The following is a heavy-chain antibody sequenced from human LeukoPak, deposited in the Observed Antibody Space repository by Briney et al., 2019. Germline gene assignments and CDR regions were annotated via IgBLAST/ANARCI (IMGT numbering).Heavy chain of an antibody. Sequence: SQTLSLTCTVSGGSISSGDYYWSWIRRPPGKGLGWFGYIYYSGSTNYSPSLKSRVTISLDTSRNQFSLRLTSVTAADTAVYYCARDSATYYDFWSGYNYYYYYMDVWGKGTTVTVSS. CDR1: GGSISSGDYY. D-gene: IGHD3-3*01. J-gene: IGHJ6*03. V-gene: IGHV4-30-4*01. CDR2: IYYSGST. CDR3: ARDSATYYDFWSGYNYYYYYMDV.